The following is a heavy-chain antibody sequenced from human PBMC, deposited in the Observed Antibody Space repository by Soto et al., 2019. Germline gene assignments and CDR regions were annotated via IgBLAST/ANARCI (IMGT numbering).Heavy chain of an antibody. CDR1: GFTVTTNY. V-gene: IGHV3-66*01. CDR2: IYIAGGT. D-gene: IGHD2-2*01. Sequence: VQLVESGGGLVQPGGSLRLSCAASGFTVTTNYMTWVRQAPGKGLEWVSLIYIAGGTKYADSVEGRFTISRDSSKNTLYPQMNSLRAEDTAVYYCARGFCNGTNCYANWFDPWGQGTLVTVSS. J-gene: IGHJ5*02. CDR3: ARGFCNGTNCYANWFDP.